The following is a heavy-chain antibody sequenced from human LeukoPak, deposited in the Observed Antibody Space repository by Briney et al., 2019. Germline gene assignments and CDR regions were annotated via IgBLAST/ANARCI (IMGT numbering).Heavy chain of an antibody. V-gene: IGHV3-20*04. J-gene: IGHJ4*02. CDR1: GFSFSGYW. D-gene: IGHD3-22*01. Sequence: GGSLRLSCTTSGFSFSGYWMHWVRQAPGKGLEWVSGINWNGGSTGYADSVKGRFTIARDNAKNSLYLQMNSLRAEDTALYYCAREKPFYDSSGYYYPIAFDYWGQGTLVTVSS. CDR3: AREKPFYDSSGYYYPIAFDY. CDR2: INWNGGST.